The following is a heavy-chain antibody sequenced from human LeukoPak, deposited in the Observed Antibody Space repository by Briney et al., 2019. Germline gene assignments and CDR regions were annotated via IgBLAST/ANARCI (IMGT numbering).Heavy chain of an antibody. CDR3: ARAGWAIVATSFDY. Sequence: ETLSLTCAVYGGSFSGYYWSWIRQPPGKGLEWTGEINHSGSTNYNPSLKSRVTISVDTSKNQFSLKLSSVTAADTAVYYCARAGWAIVATSFDYWGQGTLVTVSS. J-gene: IGHJ4*02. D-gene: IGHD5-12*01. V-gene: IGHV4-34*01. CDR2: INHSGST. CDR1: GGSFSGYY.